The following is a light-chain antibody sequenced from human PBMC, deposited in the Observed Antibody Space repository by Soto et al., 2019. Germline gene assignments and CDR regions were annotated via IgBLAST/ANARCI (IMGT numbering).Light chain of an antibody. J-gene: IGKJ3*01. Sequence: EIVLTQSPGTLSLSPGERATLSCRASQSVSSSYLAWYQQKPGQAPRLLIYGASSRATGIPDRFRGSGSGTDFTLTISRREPEDSAVYYCQQYGSSPFTFGPGTKVDIK. CDR2: GAS. CDR3: QQYGSSPFT. CDR1: QSVSSSY. V-gene: IGKV3-20*01.